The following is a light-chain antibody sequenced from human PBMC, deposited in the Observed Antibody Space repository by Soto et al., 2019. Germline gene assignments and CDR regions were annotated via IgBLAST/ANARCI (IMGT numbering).Light chain of an antibody. CDR3: SSYAGSSNV. CDR1: SSDVGGYNY. J-gene: IGLJ1*01. V-gene: IGLV2-8*01. CDR2: EVN. Sequence: QSALTQPPSASGSPGQSVAISCTGISSDVGGYNYVSWYQQHPGKAPKLMIYEVNKRPSGVPDRFSGSKSGNTASLTVSGLQAEDEADYYCSSYAGSSNVFGTGTKGTAL.